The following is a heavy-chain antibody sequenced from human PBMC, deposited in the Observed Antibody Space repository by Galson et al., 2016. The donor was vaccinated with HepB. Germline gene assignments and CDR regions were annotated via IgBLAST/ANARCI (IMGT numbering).Heavy chain of an antibody. CDR1: GFTFSDHY. V-gene: IGHV3-72*01. CDR3: TRTTPITGGDFDY. CDR2: SRNKARGYTT. D-gene: IGHD3-10*01. J-gene: IGHJ4*02. Sequence: SLRLSCAASGFTFSDHYMDWVRQAPGKGLEWIGRSRNKARGYTTEYAASVKGRFTVPRHDPYDLVYLQMNSLKTEDTAVYFCTRTTPITGGDFDYWGQGTLVTVSS.